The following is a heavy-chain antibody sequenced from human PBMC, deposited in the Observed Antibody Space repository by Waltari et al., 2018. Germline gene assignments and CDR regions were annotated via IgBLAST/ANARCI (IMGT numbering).Heavy chain of an antibody. CDR3: ARVPPTITVFWFDP. D-gene: IGHD5-12*01. CDR2: ISAYNGNT. Sequence: WVRQAPGQGLEWMGWISAYNGNTNYAQKLQGRVTMTTDTSTSTAYMELRSLRSDDTAVYYCARVPPTITVFWFDPWGQGTLVTVSS. V-gene: IGHV1-18*01. J-gene: IGHJ5*02.